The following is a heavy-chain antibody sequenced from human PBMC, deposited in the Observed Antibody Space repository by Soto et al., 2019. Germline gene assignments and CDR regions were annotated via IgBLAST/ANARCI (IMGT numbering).Heavy chain of an antibody. Sequence: GGSLRLSCAASGFTFSNAWMNWVRQAPGKGLEWVGRIKSKTDGGTTDYAAPVKGRFTISRDDSKNTLYLQMNSLKTEDTAVYYCTDRAQNLPPPSNYDYWGQGNLVTVSS. D-gene: IGHD4-4*01. V-gene: IGHV3-15*07. CDR2: IKSKTDGGTT. CDR3: TDRAQNLPPPSNYDY. CDR1: GFTFSNAW. J-gene: IGHJ4*02.